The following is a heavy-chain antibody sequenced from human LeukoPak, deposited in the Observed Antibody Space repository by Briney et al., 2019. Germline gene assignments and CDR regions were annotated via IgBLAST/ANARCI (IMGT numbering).Heavy chain of an antibody. J-gene: IGHJ1*01. D-gene: IGHD6-6*01. Sequence: PGGPLRLSCAAAGFTFSSYSMYWVRQPPGRGLEWVAVISYDGSSQYYAASVKGRFTISRDNSKNTLNLQMSSLRAEDTAVYYCSRDRSSSTWTAEHFQHWGQGTLVTVSS. CDR1: GFTFSSYS. V-gene: IGHV3-30*15. CDR3: SRDRSSSTWTAEHFQH. CDR2: ISYDGSSQ.